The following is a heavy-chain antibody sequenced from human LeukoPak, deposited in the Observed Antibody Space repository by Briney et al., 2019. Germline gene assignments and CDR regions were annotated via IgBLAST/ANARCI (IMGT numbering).Heavy chain of an antibody. CDR2: ISYRGTT. CDR3: ARDPGSCSGGSCSFYWYFDL. D-gene: IGHD2-15*01. J-gene: IGHJ2*01. V-gene: IGHV4-59*01. CDR1: GVSISSSY. Sequence: PSETLSLACAVSGVSISSSYWSWIPQPPAKGLEWIGYISYRGTTKYNPSLKSRVTISLDTSKNQVSLNLSSVTAADTAVYYCARDPGSCSGGSCSFYWYFDLWGRGTLVTVSS.